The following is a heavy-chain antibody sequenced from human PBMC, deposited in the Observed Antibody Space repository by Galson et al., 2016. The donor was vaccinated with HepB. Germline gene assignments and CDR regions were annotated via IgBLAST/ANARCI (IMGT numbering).Heavy chain of an antibody. V-gene: IGHV3-30*04. CDR2: ILYDGSDK. J-gene: IGHJ4*02. CDR3: ARDQYGRGSGWYSASGG. D-gene: IGHD6-13*01. CDR1: GFTFSSYK. Sequence: SLRLSCAASGFTFSSYKMHWVRQAPGKGLDWVAVILYDGSDKYYADSVKGRFTISRDNSKNTLYLQMTSLRAEDTAVYYCARDQYGRGSGWYSASGGWGQGTRVTVSS.